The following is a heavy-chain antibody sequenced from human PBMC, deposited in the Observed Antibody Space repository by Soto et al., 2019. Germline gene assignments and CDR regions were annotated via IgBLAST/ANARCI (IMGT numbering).Heavy chain of an antibody. CDR3: ARGSYYYDSSGYYQY. D-gene: IGHD3-22*01. CDR1: GGSISSGDYY. CDR2: IYYSGST. V-gene: IGHV4-30-4*01. Sequence: PSETLSLTCTVSGGSISSGDYYWSWIRQPPGKGLEWIGYIYYSGSTYYNPSLKSRVTISVDTSKNQFSLKLSSVTAADTAVYYCARGSYYYDSSGYYQYWGPGTLVTVSS. J-gene: IGHJ4*02.